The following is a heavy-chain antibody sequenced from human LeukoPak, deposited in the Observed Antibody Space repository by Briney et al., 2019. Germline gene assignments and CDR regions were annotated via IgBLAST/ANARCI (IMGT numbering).Heavy chain of an antibody. J-gene: IGHJ6*03. Sequence: PGGSLRLSCAASGFTFNTYTMNWVRQAPGKGLEWVSSISSGTSYIYYADSVKGRFTISRDNAKNSPYLQMNSLRAEDTAVYYCARRKPYYYGSGSYYNDLSSRGYMDVWGKGTTVTISS. V-gene: IGHV3-21*01. CDR3: ARRKPYYYGSGSYYNDLSSRGYMDV. CDR2: ISSGTSYI. D-gene: IGHD3-10*01. CDR1: GFTFNTYT.